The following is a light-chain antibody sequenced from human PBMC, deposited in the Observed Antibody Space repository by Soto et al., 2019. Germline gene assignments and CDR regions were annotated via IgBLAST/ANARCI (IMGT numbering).Light chain of an antibody. J-gene: IGKJ1*01. Sequence: DIQMTQSPSTLSASVGDRVTITCRASQSIGSWLAWYQQKPGKAPNLLIYKASSFESGVPSRFSGSGSGTEFTLTISSLQPDDFATYYCQQYNAYWAFGQGTKVEIK. CDR3: QQYNAYWA. V-gene: IGKV1-5*03. CDR1: QSIGSW. CDR2: KAS.